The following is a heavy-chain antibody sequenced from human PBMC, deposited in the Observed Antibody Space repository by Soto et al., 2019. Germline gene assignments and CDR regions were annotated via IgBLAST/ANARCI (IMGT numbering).Heavy chain of an antibody. CDR1: GFTFSSYA. Sequence: GGSLRLSCAASGFTFSSYAMTWVRQAPGKGLEWVSTISASDDNTYYADSVKGRFAIYRDNSKNTLYLRMNSLRAEDTAIYYCAKRMVRGLITKYYYYMDIWGKGTTVIVS. CDR2: ISASDDNT. V-gene: IGHV3-23*01. D-gene: IGHD3-10*01. CDR3: AKRMVRGLITKYYYYMDI. J-gene: IGHJ6*03.